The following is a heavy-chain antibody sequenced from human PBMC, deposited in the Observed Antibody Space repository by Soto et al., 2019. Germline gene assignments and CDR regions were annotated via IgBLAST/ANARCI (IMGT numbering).Heavy chain of an antibody. CDR2: INPNNGGT. CDR1: EYTFTDYY. V-gene: IGHV1-2*04. CDR3: ARASSYYYDNRDHFDY. Sequence: ASVKDSCKASEYTFTDYYIHWVRQAPGQGLEWMGWINPNNGGTNYAQNFQDWVTMTSDTSISTAYMELSRLRSDDTAMYYCARASSYYYDNRDHFDYWGQGILVTVSS. D-gene: IGHD3-22*01. J-gene: IGHJ4*02.